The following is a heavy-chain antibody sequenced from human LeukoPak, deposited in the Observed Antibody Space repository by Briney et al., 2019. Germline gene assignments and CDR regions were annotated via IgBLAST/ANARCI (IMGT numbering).Heavy chain of an antibody. D-gene: IGHD6-19*01. V-gene: IGHV4-59*01. CDR3: ARGKGSGWTFDY. Sequence: PSETLSLTCTVSGASITTYYWSWIRQPPGKGLEWIGSIYYSGSTIYSPSLKSRVTMSVDKSESQFSLRLTSVTAADTAVYYCARGKGSGWTFDYWGQGTLVTVSS. CDR2: IYYSGST. J-gene: IGHJ4*02. CDR1: GASITTYY.